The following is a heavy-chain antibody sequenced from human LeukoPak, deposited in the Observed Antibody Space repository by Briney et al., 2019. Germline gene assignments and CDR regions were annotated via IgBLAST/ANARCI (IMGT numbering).Heavy chain of an antibody. CDR2: INHSGST. Sequence: PSETLSLTCAVYGGSFSGYYWSWIRQPPGKGLEWIGEINHSGSTNYNPSLKSRVTISVDTSKNQFSLRLSSVTAADTAVYYCARAGRGLDYWGQGTLVTVSS. J-gene: IGHJ4*02. CDR1: GGSFSGYY. CDR3: ARAGRGLDY. V-gene: IGHV4-34*01.